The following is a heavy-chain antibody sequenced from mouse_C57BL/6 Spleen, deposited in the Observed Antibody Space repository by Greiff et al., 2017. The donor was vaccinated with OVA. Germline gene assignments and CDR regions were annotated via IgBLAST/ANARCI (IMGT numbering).Heavy chain of an antibody. Sequence: EVKLQESGPELVKPGASVKMSCKASGYTFTDYNMHWVKQSHGKSLEWIGYINPNNGGTSYNQKFKGKATLTVNKSSSTAYMELRSLTSEDSAVYYCARSGAYYSNGFAYWSQGTLVTVSA. D-gene: IGHD2-5*01. CDR1: GYTFTDYN. CDR3: ARSGAYYSNGFAY. CDR2: INPNNGGT. J-gene: IGHJ3*01. V-gene: IGHV1-22*01.